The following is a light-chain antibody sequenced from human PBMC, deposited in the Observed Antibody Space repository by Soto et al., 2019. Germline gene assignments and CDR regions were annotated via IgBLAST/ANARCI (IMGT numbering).Light chain of an antibody. CDR1: SSDVGTYNY. CDR3: SSFTSSSTNV. J-gene: IGLJ1*01. CDR2: EVS. V-gene: IGLV2-14*01. Sequence: QSALTQPASVSGSPGQSITISCTGTSSDVGTYNYVSWYQQHPGKAPKLMIYEVSNRPSGVSNRFSGSKSGNTASLTISGLQADDEADYYCSSFTSSSTNVFGTGTQLTVL.